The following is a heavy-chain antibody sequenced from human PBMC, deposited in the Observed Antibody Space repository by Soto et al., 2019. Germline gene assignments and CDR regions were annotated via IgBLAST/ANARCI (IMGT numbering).Heavy chain of an antibody. D-gene: IGHD2-15*01. V-gene: IGHV3-15*01. CDR3: TKVLGYCSGGNCFTFDY. CDR2: IKSKADGGTT. CDR1: GFPFSKAW. Sequence: EVQLVESGGGLVKPGGSLRLSCAASGFPFSKAWMSWVRQVPGKGREWVGRIKSKADGGTTDYAAPVKGRFTISRDDSSNTLYPQMNSPKTENTAVYYCTKVLGYCSGGNCFTFDYWGQGAVVTVSS. J-gene: IGHJ4*02.